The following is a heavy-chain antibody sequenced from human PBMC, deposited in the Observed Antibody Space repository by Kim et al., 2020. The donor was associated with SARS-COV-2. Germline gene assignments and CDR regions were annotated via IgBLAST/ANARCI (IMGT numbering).Heavy chain of an antibody. V-gene: IGHV4-4*02. Sequence: SETLSLTCIVSGGSVSSSQWWSWLRQPPGKGLEWIGEVYHTGSNNYNPSLERRFIMSVDKSNNHSSLTLRSVSPADTAVYYCAKTIYGFRGGFDIWGPGT. CDR1: GGSVSSSQW. CDR3: AKTIYGFRGGFDI. D-gene: IGHD3-10*01. CDR2: VYHTGSN. J-gene: IGHJ3*02.